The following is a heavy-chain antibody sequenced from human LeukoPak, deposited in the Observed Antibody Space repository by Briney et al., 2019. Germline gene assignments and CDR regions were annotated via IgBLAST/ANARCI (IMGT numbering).Heavy chain of an antibody. CDR2: IYYSGST. Sequence: PSETLSLTCTVSGGSISSYYWSWIRQPPGKGLEWIGYIYYSGSTNYNPSLKSRVTISVDTSKNQFSLKLSSVTAADTAVYYCAVTPSYSYGTFDYWGQGTLVTVSS. V-gene: IGHV4-59*01. CDR1: GGSISSYY. J-gene: IGHJ4*02. D-gene: IGHD5-18*01. CDR3: AVTPSYSYGTFDY.